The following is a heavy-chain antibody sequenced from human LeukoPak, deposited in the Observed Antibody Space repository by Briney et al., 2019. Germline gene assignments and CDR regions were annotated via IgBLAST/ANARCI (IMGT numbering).Heavy chain of an antibody. D-gene: IGHD3-22*01. CDR1: VGCFSGYY. CDR2: INHSGST. V-gene: IGHV4-34*01. Sequence: SETLSLTCAVYVGCFSGYYWSWIREPPGKGLEWIGEINHSGSTNYNPPLKSRVTISVDTSKNQFSLNLSSVTAAVTAVYTGARVGYDSGGHFTAPDYWGQGTLVTVSS. J-gene: IGHJ4*02. CDR3: ARVGYDSGGHFTAPDY.